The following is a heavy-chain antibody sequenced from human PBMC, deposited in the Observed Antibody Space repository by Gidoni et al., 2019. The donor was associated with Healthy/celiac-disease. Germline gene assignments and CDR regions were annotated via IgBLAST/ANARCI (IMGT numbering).Heavy chain of an antibody. J-gene: IGHJ6*02. CDR3: ARLHNQYCGGDCYPPGYGMDV. D-gene: IGHD2-21*02. V-gene: IGHV4-39*07. CDR1: GGSIRSRSYY. Sequence: QLQLQESGPGLVKPSETLSLTCTVSGGSIRSRSYYWGWIRQPPGKGLEWIGSIYYSGSTYYNPSLKSRVNISVDTSKNQFSLKLSSVTAADTAVYYCARLHNQYCGGDCYPPGYGMDVWGQGTTVTVSS. CDR2: IYYSGST.